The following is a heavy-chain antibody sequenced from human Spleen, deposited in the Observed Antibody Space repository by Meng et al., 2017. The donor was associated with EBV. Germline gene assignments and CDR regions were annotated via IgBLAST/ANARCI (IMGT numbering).Heavy chain of an antibody. V-gene: IGHV1-2*06. Sequence: VQTGVWVKMPGVSVKLSGKASGYTFTVNFLHWRRQAPGQGLEWMGRIIPTSGVTLTAQKFQGRVTMSRDTSSSTAYMELSRLRSDDTAVYYCARLVPGTDYWGQGTLVTVSS. D-gene: IGHD2-8*02. J-gene: IGHJ4*02. CDR3: ARLVPGTDY. CDR1: GYTFTVNF. CDR2: IIPTSGVT.